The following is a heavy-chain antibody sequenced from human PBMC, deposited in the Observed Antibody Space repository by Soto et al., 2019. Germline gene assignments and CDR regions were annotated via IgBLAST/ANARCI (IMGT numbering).Heavy chain of an antibody. J-gene: IGHJ6*02. D-gene: IGHD2-15*01. Sequence: EVQLLESGGGLVQPGGSLRLSCAASGFTFSTYAMSWVRQAPGKGLEWVSAISRNGDSTYYADSVKGRFTISRDDSKNALYLQMNSLRAEDTAVCYCAALEGDCSCGACDGYCALDVWGQGTTVTVSS. CDR2: ISRNGDST. V-gene: IGHV3-23*01. CDR3: AALEGDCSCGACDGYCALDV. CDR1: GFTFSTYA.